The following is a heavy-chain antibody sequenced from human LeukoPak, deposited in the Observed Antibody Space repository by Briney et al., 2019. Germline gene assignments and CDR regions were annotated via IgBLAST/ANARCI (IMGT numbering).Heavy chain of an antibody. V-gene: IGHV3-23*01. CDR2: STGRSDST. J-gene: IGHJ3*02. Sequence: GALRLCCAGTGFTFSSYSMGWVRQGPGKGLGCVSGSTGRSDSTCCADSVKVRVTMSRYNYKDALFLQQHSLRAEDAAVYYRAQSYTWSIDAFHMGGQGTMVTVP. D-gene: IGHD2-8*02. CDR3: AQSYTWSIDAFHM. CDR1: GFTFSSYS.